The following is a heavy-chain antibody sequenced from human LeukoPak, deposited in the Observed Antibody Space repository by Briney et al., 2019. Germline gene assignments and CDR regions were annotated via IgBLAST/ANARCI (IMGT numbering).Heavy chain of an antibody. CDR3: ASSEWELPFDY. J-gene: IGHJ4*02. CDR1: GGSISSSSYY. CDR2: ISGSGGST. V-gene: IGHV3-23*01. Sequence: ETLSLTCTVSGGSISSSSYYWGWIRQPPGKGLEWVSAISGSGGSTYYADSVKGRFTISRDNSKNTLYLQMNSLRAEDTAVYYCASSEWELPFDYWGQGTLVTVSS. D-gene: IGHD1-26*01.